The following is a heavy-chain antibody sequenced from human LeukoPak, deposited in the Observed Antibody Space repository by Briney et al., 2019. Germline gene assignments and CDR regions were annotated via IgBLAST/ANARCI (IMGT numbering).Heavy chain of an antibody. CDR2: ISYDGSNK. V-gene: IGHV3-30*04. CDR3: ARDKQLRYCSGGSCYYDAFDI. D-gene: IGHD2-15*01. Sequence: GGSLRLSCAASGFTFSSYAMHRVRQAPGKGLEWVAVISYDGSNKYYAGSVKGRFTISRDNSKNTLYLQMNSLRAEDTAVYYCARDKQLRYCSGGSCYYDAFDIWGQGTMVTVSS. J-gene: IGHJ3*02. CDR1: GFTFSSYA.